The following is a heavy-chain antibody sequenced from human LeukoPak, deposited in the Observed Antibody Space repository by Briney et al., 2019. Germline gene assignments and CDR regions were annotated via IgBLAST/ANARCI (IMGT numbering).Heavy chain of an antibody. CDR2: ISGSGGST. V-gene: IGHV3-23*01. CDR3: ARGREGYNYGFLY. D-gene: IGHD5-24*01. CDR1: GFTFSSYG. Sequence: GGSLRLSCAASGFTFSSYGMSWVRQAPGKGLEWVSAISGSGGSTYYADSVKGRFTISRDNSKNTLYLQMNSLRAEDTAVYYCARGREGYNYGFLYWGLGTLVAVSS. J-gene: IGHJ4*02.